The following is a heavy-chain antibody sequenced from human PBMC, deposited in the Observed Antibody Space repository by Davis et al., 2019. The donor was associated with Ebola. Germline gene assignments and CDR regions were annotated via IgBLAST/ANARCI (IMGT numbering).Heavy chain of an antibody. CDR3: ARGPEGYCSSTSCSYSRGYGMDV. V-gene: IGHV1-8*01. CDR1: GYTFTSYD. CDR2: MNPNSGNT. Sequence: AASVKVSCKASGYTFTSYDINWVRQATGQGLEWMGWMNPNSGNTGYAQKFQGRVTMTRNTSISTAYMELSSLRSEDTAGYYWARGPEGYCSSTSCSYSRGYGMDVWGQGTTVTVSS. D-gene: IGHD2-2*01. J-gene: IGHJ6*02.